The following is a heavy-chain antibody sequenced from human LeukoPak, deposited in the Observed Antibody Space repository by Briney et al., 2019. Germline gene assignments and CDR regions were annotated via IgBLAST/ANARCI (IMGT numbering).Heavy chain of an antibody. V-gene: IGHV3-7*03. D-gene: IGHD6-19*01. CDR1: GFTFTSNW. CDR3: ARGGWYGDY. J-gene: IGHJ4*02. CDR2: IKQDGSEK. Sequence: GGSLRLSCAASGFTFTSNWMSWVRQAPGKGLEWVANIKQDGSEKYYVDSVKGRFTIFRDNAKDSLSLQMNSLRVEDTAVYYCARGGWYGDYWGQGTLVTVSS.